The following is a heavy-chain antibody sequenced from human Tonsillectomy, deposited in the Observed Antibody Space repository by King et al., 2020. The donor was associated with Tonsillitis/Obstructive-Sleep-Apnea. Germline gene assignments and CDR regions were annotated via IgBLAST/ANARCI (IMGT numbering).Heavy chain of an antibody. CDR3: AQDCPSISCGAFDI. CDR1: GXXFSSYA. V-gene: IGHV3-23*04. CDR2: ISGSGGXT. J-gene: IGHJ3*02. Sequence: AQLVESGGGLVQPGGSLRLSXAXSGXXFSSYAMSWXRQAPGKGLEWVSAISGSGGXTNYADPVQGRXTVSRANXKNTLSRXMKNLRAEDTAVYYCAQDCPSISCGAFDIXGQGTLVTVXS. D-gene: IGHD2-2*01.